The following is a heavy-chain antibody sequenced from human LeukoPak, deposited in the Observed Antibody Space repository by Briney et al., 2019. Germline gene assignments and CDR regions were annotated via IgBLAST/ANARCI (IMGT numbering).Heavy chain of an antibody. CDR2: VYSTGSS. CDR3: ARLSRIATAGAYSYHSLDI. D-gene: IGHD6-13*01. J-gene: IGHJ6*02. CDR1: GGSINDHA. Sequence: SETLSLTCTVSGGSINDHAWCWIRQPPGRGLEWIGCVYSTGSSEYNASLKSRLTISTDTSNNQLFLKVTSVTAADTAIYSCARLSRIATAGAYSYHSLDIWGQGTTVTVSS. V-gene: IGHV4-59*11.